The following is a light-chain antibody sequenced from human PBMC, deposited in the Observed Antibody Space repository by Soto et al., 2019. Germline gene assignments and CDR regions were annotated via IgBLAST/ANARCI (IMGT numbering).Light chain of an antibody. Sequence: DIQMTQSPSSVSASVGDRVTITCRASQGISSWLVWYQQKPGKAPKLLIYAASSLQSGVPSRFSGSGSGTEFTLTISSLQPDDFATYYCQHYNSYSEAFGQGTKV. V-gene: IGKV1D-16*01. CDR1: QGISSW. CDR2: AAS. CDR3: QHYNSYSEA. J-gene: IGKJ1*01.